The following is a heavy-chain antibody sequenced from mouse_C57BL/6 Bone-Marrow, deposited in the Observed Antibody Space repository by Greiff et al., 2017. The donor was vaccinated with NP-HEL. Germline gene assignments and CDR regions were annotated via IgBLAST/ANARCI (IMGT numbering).Heavy chain of an antibody. J-gene: IGHJ2*01. D-gene: IGHD1-1*01. CDR3: ARGIYYYGSSGFFFDY. Sequence: QVQLQQPGAELVKPGASVKLSCKASSYTFTSYWMHWVKQRPGQGLEWIGMIHPNSGSTNYNEKFKSKATLTVDKSSSTAYMQLSSLTSEDSAVYYCARGIYYYGSSGFFFDYWGQGTTLTVSS. CDR1: SYTFTSYW. CDR2: IHPNSGST. V-gene: IGHV1-64*01.